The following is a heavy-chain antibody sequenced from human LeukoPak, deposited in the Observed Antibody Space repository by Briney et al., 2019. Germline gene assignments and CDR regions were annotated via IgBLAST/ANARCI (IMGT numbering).Heavy chain of an antibody. V-gene: IGHV4-38-2*01. J-gene: IGHJ4*02. CDR2: IHHSGNT. CDR1: GYSISSGYY. D-gene: IGHD1-26*01. Sequence: SETLSLTCAVSGYSISSGYYWGWIRQPPGKGLEWIGSIHHSGNTYYNPSLKSRVTISVDTSKNQFSLRLSSVTAADTALYYCARAGSGGYDFFDYWGPGTLVTVSS. CDR3: ARAGSGGYDFFDY.